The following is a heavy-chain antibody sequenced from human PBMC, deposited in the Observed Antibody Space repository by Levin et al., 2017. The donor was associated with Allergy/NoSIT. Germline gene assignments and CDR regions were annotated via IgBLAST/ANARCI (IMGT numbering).Heavy chain of an antibody. CDR1: GYTFTNYA. D-gene: IGHD5-24*01. J-gene: IGHJ5*02. CDR2: INTNTGNP. Sequence: ASVKVSCKTSGYTFTNYAMSWVRQAPGQGLEWMGWINTNTGNPTYAQDFTGQFVFSLDTSVSTAYLQIRSLKAEDTAMYYCARVRSDGNWFDTWGQGTLVTVSS. CDR3: ARVRSDGNWFDT. V-gene: IGHV7-4-1*02.